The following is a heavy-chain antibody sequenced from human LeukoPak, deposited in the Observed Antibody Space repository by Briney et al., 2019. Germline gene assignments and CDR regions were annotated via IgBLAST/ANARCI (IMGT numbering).Heavy chain of an antibody. Sequence: GGSLRLSCAASGFTFDDYTMHWVRQAPGKGLEWVSLISWDGGSTYYADSVKGRFTISRDNSKNTLYLQVNSLRTEDTAVYYCAKRHSGTTYAFDIWGQGTGVTVSS. D-gene: IGHD1-1*01. CDR2: ISWDGGST. CDR3: AKRHSGTTYAFDI. V-gene: IGHV3-43*01. CDR1: GFTFDDYT. J-gene: IGHJ3*02.